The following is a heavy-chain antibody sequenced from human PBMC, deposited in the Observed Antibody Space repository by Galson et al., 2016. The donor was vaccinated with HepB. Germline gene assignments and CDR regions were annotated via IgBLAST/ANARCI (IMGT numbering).Heavy chain of an antibody. D-gene: IGHD3-16*01. CDR1: GFSISIYS. V-gene: IGHV3-23*01. Sequence: SLRLSCAASGFSISIYSMNWVRQAPGKGLEWVSAIRGSGTGTSYTDSVKGRFTISRDNSKNTLYLQMKSLRAEDAAVYYCAKISLGGDNHGWGGSFDIWGRGTMVTVSS. CDR3: AKISLGGDNHGWGGSFDI. J-gene: IGHJ3*02. CDR2: IRGSGTGT.